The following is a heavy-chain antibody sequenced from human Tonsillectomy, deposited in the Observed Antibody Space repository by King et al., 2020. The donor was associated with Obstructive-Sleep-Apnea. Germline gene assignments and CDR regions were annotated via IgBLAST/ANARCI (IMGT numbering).Heavy chain of an antibody. CDR2: ISSSSSDI. V-gene: IGHV3-21*01. J-gene: IGHJ4*02. CDR3: ARDVAEDYYDNRGFHYYFDY. Sequence: VQLVESGGGLVKPGGSLRVSCAASGFSFSYYNMNWVRQPPGKGLEWVSSISSSSSDIHYADSVKGRFTISRDNAKNSLYLHMNSLRAEDTAVYYCARDVAEDYYDNRGFHYYFDYRGQGTLVTVSP. CDR1: GFSFSYYN. D-gene: IGHD3-22*01.